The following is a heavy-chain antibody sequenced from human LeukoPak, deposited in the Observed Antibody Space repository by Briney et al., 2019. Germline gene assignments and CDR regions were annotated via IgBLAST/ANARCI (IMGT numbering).Heavy chain of an antibody. Sequence: SETLSLTCAVSGGSISSSNWWSWVRQPPGKGLEWIGEIYHSGSTNYNPSLKSRVTISVDKSKNQFSLKLSSVTAADTAVYYCARVSYYDSSGPYGGQYFQHWGQGTLVTVSS. CDR2: IYHSGST. D-gene: IGHD3-22*01. V-gene: IGHV4-4*02. CDR3: ARVSYYDSSGPYGGQYFQH. CDR1: GGSISSSNW. J-gene: IGHJ1*01.